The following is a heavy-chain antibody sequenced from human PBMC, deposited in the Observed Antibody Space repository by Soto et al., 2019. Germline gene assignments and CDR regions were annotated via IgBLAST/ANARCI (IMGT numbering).Heavy chain of an antibody. CDR3: ANYYDSSGYYYNYYGMDV. V-gene: IGHV3-23*01. CDR2: ISGSGGST. Sequence: GGSLILSCAASGFTFSSYAMSWVRQAPGKGLEWVSAISGSGGSTYYADSVKGRFTISRDNSKNTLYLQMNSLRAEDTAVYYCANYYDSSGYYYNYYGMDVWGQGTTVTVSS. CDR1: GFTFSSYA. D-gene: IGHD3-22*01. J-gene: IGHJ6*02.